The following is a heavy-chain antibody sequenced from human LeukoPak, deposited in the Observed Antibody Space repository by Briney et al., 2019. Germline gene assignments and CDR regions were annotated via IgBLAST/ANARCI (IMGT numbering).Heavy chain of an antibody. D-gene: IGHD3-10*01. J-gene: IGHJ5*02. V-gene: IGHV1-18*01. CDR1: GYTFTSYG. Sequence: APVKASCKASGYTFTSYGISWVRQAPGQGLEWMGWINAYNGNTNYAQKLQGRVTMTTDTSTSTAYMELRSLRSDDTAVYYCSRRLTRRNYYGSGSYYSWFDPWGQGTLVTVSS. CDR2: INAYNGNT. CDR3: SRRLTRRNYYGSGSYYSWFDP.